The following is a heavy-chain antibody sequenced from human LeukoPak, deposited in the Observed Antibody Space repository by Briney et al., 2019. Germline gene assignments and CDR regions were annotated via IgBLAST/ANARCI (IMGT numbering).Heavy chain of an antibody. CDR1: GFTFSSYA. Sequence: GGSLRLSCAASGFTFSSYAMHWVRQAPGKGLEWVAVISYDGSNKYYADSVKGRFTISRDNSKNTLYLQMNSLRAEDTAVYYCARDSSSSWYFDYWGRGTLVTVSS. V-gene: IGHV3-30-3*01. CDR3: ARDSSSSWYFDY. D-gene: IGHD6-13*01. CDR2: ISYDGSNK. J-gene: IGHJ4*02.